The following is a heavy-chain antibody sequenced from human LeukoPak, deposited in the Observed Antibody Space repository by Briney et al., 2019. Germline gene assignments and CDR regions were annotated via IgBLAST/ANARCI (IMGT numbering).Heavy chain of an antibody. CDR2: ISAYNGNT. CDR1: GYTFTSYG. D-gene: IGHD3-22*01. Sequence: AAGKVCCKASGYTFTSYGIDWVRQAPGQGLGLMGWISAYNGNTSYAQKLQGRVTMTTDTSTSPAYMALRSLRSDDTAVYYCARELPYDTSVYYQPFDYPGQGTLVTASS. J-gene: IGHJ4*02. CDR3: ARELPYDTSVYYQPFDY. V-gene: IGHV1-18*01.